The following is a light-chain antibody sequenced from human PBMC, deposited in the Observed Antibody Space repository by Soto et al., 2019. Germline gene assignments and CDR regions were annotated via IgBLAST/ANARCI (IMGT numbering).Light chain of an antibody. CDR3: GTWDSSLIAL. V-gene: IGLV1-51*02. Sequence: QSVLTQPPSVSAAPGQKVTISCSGNSSNIGSNDVSWYQQLPGKAPKLLIYENSQRPSGIPDRFSGSKSGTSATLGITALQTGDEADYYCGTWDSSLIALFGTGTKLTVL. CDR1: SSNIGSND. J-gene: IGLJ1*01. CDR2: ENS.